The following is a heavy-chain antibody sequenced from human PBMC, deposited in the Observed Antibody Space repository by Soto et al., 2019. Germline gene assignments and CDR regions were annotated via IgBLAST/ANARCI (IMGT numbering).Heavy chain of an antibody. CDR2: ISAYNGNT. J-gene: IGHJ4*02. D-gene: IGHD6-19*01. CDR3: ARGPPCIKSVAGIDY. Sequence: QVQLVQSGAEVKKPGASVKVSCKASGYTFTSYGISWVRQAPGQGLEWMGWISAYNGNTNYAQKLQGRVTMTTDTSASTGYMELRSLRSDDTAVYYCARGPPCIKSVAGIDYWGQGTLVTVSS. V-gene: IGHV1-18*01. CDR1: GYTFTSYG.